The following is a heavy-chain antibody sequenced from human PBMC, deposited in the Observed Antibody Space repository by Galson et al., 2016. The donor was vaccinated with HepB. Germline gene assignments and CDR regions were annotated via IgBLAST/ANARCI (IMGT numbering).Heavy chain of an antibody. CDR2: ISTPGTT. V-gene: IGHV4-61*02. CDR3: ARRRPVGSLDF. D-gene: IGHD1-1*01. CDR1: GDSISSAGYY. Sequence: TLSLTCTVSGDSISSAGYYWSWIRQPAGKGLEWLGRISTPGTTSYNPSLQSRIAVSLDTSKNQFSLKVTSVTAADTSVYFCARRRPVGSLDFWGPGTTVTVSS. J-gene: IGHJ6*02.